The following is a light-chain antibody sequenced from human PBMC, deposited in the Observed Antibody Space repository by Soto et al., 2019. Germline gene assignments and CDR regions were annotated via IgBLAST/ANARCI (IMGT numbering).Light chain of an antibody. Sequence: DIQMTQSPSSVSASVGDRLTITCRASRDISNSLAWYQQTPGKAPKLLLRGASSLHRGVPSRFSGGGAGTEFTLTISSLQPEDFATYYCQQTSALPRTFGQGTMVDVK. V-gene: IGKV1-12*01. CDR1: RDISNS. CDR3: QQTSALPRT. CDR2: GAS. J-gene: IGKJ2*01.